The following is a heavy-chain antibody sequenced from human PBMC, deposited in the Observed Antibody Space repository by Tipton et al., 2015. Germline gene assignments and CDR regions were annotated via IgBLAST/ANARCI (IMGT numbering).Heavy chain of an antibody. J-gene: IGHJ6*02. V-gene: IGHV4-59*12. CDR2: VYNSGST. Sequence: TLSLTCSVSGVSIMSYYWSWIRQPPGKGLEWIGYVYNSGSTNYNPSLYSRATISVDTSRNQFSLNLSSVTAADTAVYYCARDLRYYYGMDVWGQGTTVTVSS. CDR3: ARDLRYYYGMDV. CDR1: GVSIMSYY.